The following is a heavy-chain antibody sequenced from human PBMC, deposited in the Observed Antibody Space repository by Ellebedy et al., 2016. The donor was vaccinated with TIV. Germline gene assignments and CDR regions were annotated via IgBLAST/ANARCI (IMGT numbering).Heavy chain of an antibody. D-gene: IGHD1-1*01. Sequence: AASVKVSCKASGYTFNSYGISWVRQAPGQGLEWMGWISGHNGNTKSAQTFQDSLTMTTDTSTTTTYMELRGLISDDTAVYYCARSQYLLVFNDAFDIWGQGTMVTVSS. V-gene: IGHV1-18*04. CDR3: ARSQYLLVFNDAFDI. CDR1: GYTFNSYG. CDR2: ISGHNGNT. J-gene: IGHJ3*02.